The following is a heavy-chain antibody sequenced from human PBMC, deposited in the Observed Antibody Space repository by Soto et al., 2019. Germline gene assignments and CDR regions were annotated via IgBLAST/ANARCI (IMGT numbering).Heavy chain of an antibody. Sequence: QVQLQESGPGLVKPSQTLSLTCTVSGGSINSGNSYWSWIRQPPGKGLDWIGFIYYRGSTYYNPTLQSRVAMXXXTXXNQFSLKLSSVTAADTAVYYCAREKIASSGYYFDYWGQGTLATVSS. CDR1: GGSINSGNSY. CDR3: AREKIASSGYYFDY. CDR2: IYYRGST. V-gene: IGHV4-30-4*01. J-gene: IGHJ4*02. D-gene: IGHD3-22*01.